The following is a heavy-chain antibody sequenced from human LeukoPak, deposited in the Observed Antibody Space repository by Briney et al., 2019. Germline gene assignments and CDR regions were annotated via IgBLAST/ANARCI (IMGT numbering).Heavy chain of an antibody. V-gene: IGHV3-23*01. CDR2: ITDSSTST. D-gene: IGHD6-13*01. CDR1: GFTFNNYV. Sequence: PGRSLRLSCAASGFTFNNYVMNWVRQPPGKGLEWVSAITDSSTSTYYADSVKGRFTISRHNSKNTLYLQMNSLRAEDTAVYYCAKGSSSSRPYYFDYWGQGTLVTVSS. CDR3: AKGSSSSRPYYFDY. J-gene: IGHJ4*02.